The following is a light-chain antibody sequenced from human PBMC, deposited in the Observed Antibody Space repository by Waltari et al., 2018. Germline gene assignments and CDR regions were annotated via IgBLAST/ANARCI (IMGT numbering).Light chain of an antibody. V-gene: IGLV2-18*01. CDR1: SRDVGSYNR. J-gene: IGLJ2*01. CDR2: EVS. Sequence: QSALTQPPSVSGSPGQSVTIPCTGTSRDVGSYNRVSWYQQPPGPAPKLMIYEVSNRPSGVPDRFSGSKSGNTASLTISGLQAEDEADYYCSLYTSSSTLVFGGGTKLTVL. CDR3: SLYTSSSTLV.